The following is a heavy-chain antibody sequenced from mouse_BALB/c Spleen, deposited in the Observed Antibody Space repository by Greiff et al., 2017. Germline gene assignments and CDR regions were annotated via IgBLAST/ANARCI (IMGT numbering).Heavy chain of an antibody. CDR1: GFTFTDYY. V-gene: IGHV7-3*02. CDR3: ARDMDYGYYYAMDY. D-gene: IGHD1-2*01. Sequence: EVKVVESGGGLVQPGGSLRLSCATSGFTFTDYYMSWVRQPPGKALEWLGFIRNKANGYTTEYSASVKGRFTISRDNSQSILYLQMNTLRAEDSATYYCARDMDYGYYYAMDYWGQGTSVTVSS. J-gene: IGHJ4*01. CDR2: IRNKANGYTT.